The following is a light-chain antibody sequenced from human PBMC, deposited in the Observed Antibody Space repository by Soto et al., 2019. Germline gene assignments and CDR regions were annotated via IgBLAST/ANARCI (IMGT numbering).Light chain of an antibody. CDR2: EAS. Sequence: DIHLTQSPSFLSASVGDRVTITCRASQGISNFLAWYQQKPGKAPKLLICEASTVQSGVPSRFSGSGSGTDFTLTISHMQPDDFATYYCQQLDSYPLTFGGGTKVET. CDR3: QQLDSYPLT. CDR1: QGISNF. J-gene: IGKJ4*01. V-gene: IGKV1-9*01.